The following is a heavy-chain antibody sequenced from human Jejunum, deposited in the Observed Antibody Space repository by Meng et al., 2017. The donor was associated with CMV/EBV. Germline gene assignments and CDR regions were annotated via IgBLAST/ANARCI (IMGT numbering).Heavy chain of an antibody. Sequence: SGYTFSDYYIRWVRQAPGEGLEGMGWSDSRTGGTNSAPTFHGRVTMTRDTSITTAYMELSRLTSDDTAVYYCAREQPVSGSRGLDYWGQGTLVTVSS. CDR3: AREQPVSGSRGLDY. CDR2: SDSRTGGT. V-gene: IGHV1-2*02. J-gene: IGHJ4*02. D-gene: IGHD3-10*01. CDR1: GYTFSDYY.